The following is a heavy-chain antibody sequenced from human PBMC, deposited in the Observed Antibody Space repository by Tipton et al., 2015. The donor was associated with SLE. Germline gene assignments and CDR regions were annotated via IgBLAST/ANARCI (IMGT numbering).Heavy chain of an antibody. CDR2: IFHIGSA. Sequence: TLSLTCAVYGGSFSGYFWSWIRQPPGKGLEWIGHIFHIGSASYNPSLKSRVTISIDTSTNQFSLKVKSVTAAGTAVYYCARLADGNRNWFDPWGQGILVTVSS. V-gene: IGHV4-34*12. CDR1: GGSFSGYF. J-gene: IGHJ5*02. CDR3: ARLADGNRNWFDP. D-gene: IGHD6-13*01.